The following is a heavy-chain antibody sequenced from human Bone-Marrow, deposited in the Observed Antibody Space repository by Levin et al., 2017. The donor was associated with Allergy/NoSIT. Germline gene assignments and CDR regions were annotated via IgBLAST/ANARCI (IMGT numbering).Heavy chain of an antibody. CDR1: GYIFPSYG. Sequence: ASVKVSCKASGYIFPSYGISWVRQAPGQGLEWMGWISGYSGHTNYAQKFQDRVNMTTDSSTSTAYMELRSLRSDDTAVYYCARDVFERMFFGVVTPFDYWGQGSLVTVSS. D-gene: IGHD3-3*01. V-gene: IGHV1-18*01. CDR2: ISGYSGHT. CDR3: ARDVFERMFFGVVTPFDY. J-gene: IGHJ4*02.